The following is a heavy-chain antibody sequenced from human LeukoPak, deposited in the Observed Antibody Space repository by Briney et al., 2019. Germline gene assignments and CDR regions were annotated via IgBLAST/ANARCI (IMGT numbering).Heavy chain of an antibody. J-gene: IGHJ4*02. V-gene: IGHV4-59*08. CDR3: ARRRDSTGPYFDY. Sequence: PSETLSLTCTVSGGSLSGYHWSWIRQPPGKGLEWIAYIYYSGSANYNPSLKGRVTISVDTSKNQFSLKMSSVTAADTAVYYCARRRDSTGPYFDYWGQGILVTVSS. CDR2: IYYSGSA. CDR1: GGSLSGYH. D-gene: IGHD3-22*01.